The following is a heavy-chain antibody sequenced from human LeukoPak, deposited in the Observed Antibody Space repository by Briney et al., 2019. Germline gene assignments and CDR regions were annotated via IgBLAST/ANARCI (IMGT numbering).Heavy chain of an antibody. CDR2: ISPDGSDT. Sequence: GESLKISCKGSGYSFTNYWIGWVRQMPGKGVEWMGHISPDGSDTRYSPSFQGQVAISADRSITTAYLQWSSLKDSHTAMYYCARLTSSWSFDYWGQGTLVTVSS. CDR1: GYSFTNYW. V-gene: IGHV5-51*01. CDR3: ARLTSSWSFDY. J-gene: IGHJ4*02. D-gene: IGHD6-13*01.